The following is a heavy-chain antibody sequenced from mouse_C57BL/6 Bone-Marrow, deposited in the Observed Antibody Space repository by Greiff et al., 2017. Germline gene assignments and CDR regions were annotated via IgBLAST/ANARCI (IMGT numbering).Heavy chain of an antibody. CDR3: ARREIWTYSNYVDWYFDV. D-gene: IGHD2-5*01. CDR2: ILPGSGST. J-gene: IGHJ1*03. CDR1: GYTFTGYW. V-gene: IGHV1-9*01. Sequence: VQLQQSGAELMKPGASVKLSCKATGYTFTGYWIEWVKQRPGHGLEWIGEILPGSGSTNYNEKFKGKATFTADTSSNTAYMQLSSLTTEDSAIYYCARREIWTYSNYVDWYFDVWGTGTTVTVSS.